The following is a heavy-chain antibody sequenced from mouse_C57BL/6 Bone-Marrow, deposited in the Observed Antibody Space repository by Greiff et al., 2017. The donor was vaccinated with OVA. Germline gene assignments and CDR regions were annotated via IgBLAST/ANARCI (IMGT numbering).Heavy chain of an antibody. V-gene: IGHV1-54*01. D-gene: IGHD1-1*01. Sequence: QVQLKQSGAELVRPGTSVKMSCKASGYAFTNYLIEWVKQRPGQGLEWIGVINPGSGGTNYNEKFKGKATLTADKSSSTAYMQLSSLTSEDSAVYFCARDYYGSSCFDYWGQGTTLTVSS. CDR1: GYAFTNYL. CDR2: INPGSGGT. J-gene: IGHJ2*01. CDR3: ARDYYGSSCFDY.